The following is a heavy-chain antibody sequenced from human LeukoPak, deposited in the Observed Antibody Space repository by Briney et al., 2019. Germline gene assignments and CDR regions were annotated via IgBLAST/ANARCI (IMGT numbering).Heavy chain of an antibody. CDR1: GFTFSNYW. CDR3: ARGRKDCSAGNCYYDY. J-gene: IGHJ4*02. V-gene: IGHV3-7*01. CDR2: IKQDGSER. Sequence: PGGSLRLSCAASGFTFSNYWMNWVRQAPGKGLEWVANIKQDGSERYYVDSVKGRFTISRDNAKNSLYLQMNSLRAEDTAVYYCARGRKDCSAGNCYYDYWGQGILVTVSS. D-gene: IGHD2-15*01.